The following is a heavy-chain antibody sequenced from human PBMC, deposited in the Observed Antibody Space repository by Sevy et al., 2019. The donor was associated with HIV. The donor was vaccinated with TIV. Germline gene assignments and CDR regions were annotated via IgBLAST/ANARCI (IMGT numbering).Heavy chain of an antibody. CDR2: IYYSGST. CDR1: GASISSHY. Sequence: SETLSLTCTVSGASISSHYWSWIRQPPGKGLEWIGYIYYSGSTNYNPSLKSRVTMSVDTSKNQYSLKLRSVTAADTAMYYRARALRPYSFDTSTYFDYWGQGTLVTVSS. CDR3: ARALRPYSFDTSTYFDY. V-gene: IGHV4-59*11. D-gene: IGHD3-22*01. J-gene: IGHJ4*02.